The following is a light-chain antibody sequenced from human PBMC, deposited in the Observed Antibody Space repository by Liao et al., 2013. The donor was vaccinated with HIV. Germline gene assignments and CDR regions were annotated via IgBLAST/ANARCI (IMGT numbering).Light chain of an antibody. CDR2: RDS. J-gene: IGLJ1*01. CDR1: TLESKN. Sequence: SYELTQPLSVSVALGQTARITCGETTLESKNVHWYQQKPGQAPVLVIYRDSNRPSGIPERFSGSNSGNTATLTISRAQAGDEADYYCQVWDSSTEVFGTGTKVTVL. CDR3: QVWDSSTEV. V-gene: IGLV3-9*01.